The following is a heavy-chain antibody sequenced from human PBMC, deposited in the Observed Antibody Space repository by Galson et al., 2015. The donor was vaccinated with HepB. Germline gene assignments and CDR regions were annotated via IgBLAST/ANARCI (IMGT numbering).Heavy chain of an antibody. J-gene: IGHJ6*02. CDR1: GGSISSYY. D-gene: IGHD1-26*01. Sequence: ETLSLTCTVSGGSISSYYWSWIRQPPGKGLEWIGYIYYSGSTNYNPSLKSRVTISVDTSKNQFSLKLSSVTAADTAVYYCARDLSEWPTTASYGMGVWGQGTTVTVSS. CDR3: ARDLSEWPTTASYGMGV. CDR2: IYYSGST. V-gene: IGHV4-59*01.